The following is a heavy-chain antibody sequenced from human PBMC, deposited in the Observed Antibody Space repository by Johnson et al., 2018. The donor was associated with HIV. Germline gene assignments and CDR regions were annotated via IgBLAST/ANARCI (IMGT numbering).Heavy chain of an antibody. CDR2: ISYAGSNQ. CDR3: ARGMTTVTNHDAFDI. Sequence: QVQLVESGGGVVQPGRSLRLSCAASGFTFSSYAMHWVRQAPGKGLEWVAVISYAGSNQYYADSVQGRFTISRDNSKNTLYLQMNSLRAEDTAVYYCARGMTTVTNHDAFDIWGQGTMVTVSS. J-gene: IGHJ3*02. CDR1: GFTFSSYA. D-gene: IGHD4-17*01. V-gene: IGHV3-30-3*01.